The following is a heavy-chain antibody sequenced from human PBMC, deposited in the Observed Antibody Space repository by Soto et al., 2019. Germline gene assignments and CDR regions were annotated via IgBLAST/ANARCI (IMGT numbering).Heavy chain of an antibody. V-gene: IGHV3-30*03. CDR2: ISRDGGTK. J-gene: IGHJ4*02. D-gene: IGHD2-8*02. Sequence: QVQLVESGGGVVQPGRSLRLSCADSGFTVSSYGMHWVRHAPGKGLEWVAVISRDGGTKYYADSVKGRFTISRDNSRNTLFLEMNSLRGDDMAVYYCTGEVASGYWGQGTLVTVSS. CDR3: TGEVASGY. CDR1: GFTVSSYG.